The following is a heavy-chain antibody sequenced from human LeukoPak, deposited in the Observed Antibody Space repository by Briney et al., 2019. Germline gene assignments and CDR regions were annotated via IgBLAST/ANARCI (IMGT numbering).Heavy chain of an antibody. Sequence: GESLKISCEASGYTFTHQWIGWVRQMAGRGLEWAGIIYPRDSDTRYSPSFQGHVTISADTSINTAYLEWSSLEASDTAMYYCARHSDVIGAIWGQGTLVTVSS. V-gene: IGHV5-51*01. D-gene: IGHD3-10*01. CDR3: ARHSDVIGAI. CDR1: GYTFTHQW. J-gene: IGHJ4*02. CDR2: IYPRDSDT.